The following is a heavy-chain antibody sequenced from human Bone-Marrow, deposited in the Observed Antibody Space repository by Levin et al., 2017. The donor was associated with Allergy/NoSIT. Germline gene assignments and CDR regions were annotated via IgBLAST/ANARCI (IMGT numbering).Heavy chain of an antibody. Sequence: ASVKVSCQVSGYRLTELSIHWVRQAPGKGLEWMGGFDPEDGDRIYIQKFQGRVTMTEDTSTGTAYMELNSLTSEDTAVYYCATGARRTYDTLDWWGQGTLVTVSS. CDR1: GYRLTELS. D-gene: IGHD3-22*01. CDR2: FDPEDGDR. V-gene: IGHV1-24*01. J-gene: IGHJ4*02. CDR3: ATGARRTYDTLDW.